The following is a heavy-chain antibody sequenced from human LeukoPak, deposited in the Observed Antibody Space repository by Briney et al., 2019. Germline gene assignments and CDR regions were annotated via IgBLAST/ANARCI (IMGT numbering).Heavy chain of an antibody. CDR1: GYTFSNYY. Sequence: ASVKVSCKASGYTFSNYYTHWVRQAPGQRLEWMGIIYHGVGSTSYAQNFQGRVTMTTDVSTRTIYMELSSLRAEDTAVYYCARGVVIMTLGDIWGQGTMVTVSS. CDR3: ARGVVIMTLGDI. V-gene: IGHV1-46*01. CDR2: IYHGVGST. D-gene: IGHD4/OR15-4a*01. J-gene: IGHJ3*02.